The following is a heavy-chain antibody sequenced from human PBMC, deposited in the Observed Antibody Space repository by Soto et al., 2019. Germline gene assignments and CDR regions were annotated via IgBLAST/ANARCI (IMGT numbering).Heavy chain of an antibody. CDR2: IDYSGNT. Sequence: PSETLSLTCTVSGDSITNSDYYWNWIRQSPGKGLEWIASIDYSGNTYYNPPLKSRVVISADTSKNLFSLKLRSVTAADTALYFCARDGPYSYGFAVWGQGTTVTVSS. CDR3: ARDGPYSYGFAV. J-gene: IGHJ6*02. CDR1: GDSITNSDYY. V-gene: IGHV4-30-4*01.